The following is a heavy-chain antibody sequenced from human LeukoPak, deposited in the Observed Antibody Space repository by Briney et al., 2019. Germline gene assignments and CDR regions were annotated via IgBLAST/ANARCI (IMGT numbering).Heavy chain of an antibody. CDR3: ARDRLDYGDYVEVDY. D-gene: IGHD4-17*01. CDR1: GGTFSSYT. J-gene: IGHJ4*02. CDR2: IIPILGIA. V-gene: IGHV1-69*04. Sequence: SVKVSCKASGGTFSSYTISWVRQAPGQGLEWMGRIIPILGIANYAQKFHGRVTITADKSTSTAYIELSSLRSEDTAVYYCARDRLDYGDYVEVDYWGQGTLVTVSS.